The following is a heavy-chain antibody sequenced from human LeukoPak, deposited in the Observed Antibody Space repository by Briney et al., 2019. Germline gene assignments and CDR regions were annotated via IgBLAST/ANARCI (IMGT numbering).Heavy chain of an antibody. D-gene: IGHD3-9*01. Sequence: PADTHSVPYLVRGGSFHDNYWSWLGQAPRKEREWIGEVNHSGNTNYHPPLPSRVTISVDTSKNQFSLKLSPVTAADSAGYYCARFTMKIGYDILTGYLNWFDPCGQGTLVTVSS. CDR1: GGSFHDNY. J-gene: IGHJ5*02. V-gene: IGHV4-34*01. CDR2: VNHSGNT. CDR3: ARFTMKIGYDILTGYLNWFDP.